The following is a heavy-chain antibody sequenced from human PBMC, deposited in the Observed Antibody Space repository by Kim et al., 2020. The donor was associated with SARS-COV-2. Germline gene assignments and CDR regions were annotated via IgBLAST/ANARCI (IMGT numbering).Heavy chain of an antibody. CDR1: GGSISSYY. CDR3: ARQYSGYDYVNYYYYMDV. D-gene: IGHD5-12*01. V-gene: IGHV4-59*08. CDR2: IYYSGST. J-gene: IGHJ6*03. Sequence: SETLSLTCTVSGGSISSYYWSWIRQPPGKGLEWIGYIYYSGSTNYNPSLKSRVTISVDTSKNQFSLKLSSVTAADTAVYYCARQYSGYDYVNYYYYMDVWGKGTTVTVSS.